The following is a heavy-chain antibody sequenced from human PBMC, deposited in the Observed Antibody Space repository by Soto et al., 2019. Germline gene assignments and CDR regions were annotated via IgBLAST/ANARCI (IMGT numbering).Heavy chain of an antibody. CDR2: IYYSGST. J-gene: IGHJ4*02. CDR1: GGSISSYY. Sequence: PSETLSLTCTVSGGSISSYYWSWIRQPPGKGLEWIGYIYYSGSTNYNPSLKSRVTISVDTSKNQFSLKLSSVTAADTAVYYCARHNWNYESDYWGQGTLVTISS. CDR3: ARHNWNYESDY. V-gene: IGHV4-59*08. D-gene: IGHD1-7*01.